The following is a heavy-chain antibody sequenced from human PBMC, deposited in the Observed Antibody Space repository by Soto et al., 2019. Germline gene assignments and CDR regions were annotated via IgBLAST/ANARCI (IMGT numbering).Heavy chain of an antibody. CDR3: ARVSPSVCGAVNCYRLDSYFDS. CDR1: GVTFSTSG. J-gene: IGHJ4*03. V-gene: IGHV1-69*01. CDR2: IIPLFGTP. Sequence: QVQLVQSGAEVKKPGSSLKVSCKTSGVTFSTSGISWVRQGPGQGLEWMGGIIPLFGTPKYARKFQGRASITADASAATAYLQLSGLSPVDTAICYCARVSPSVCGAVNCYRLDSYFDSWGQGSQVAVSS. D-gene: IGHD2-21*01.